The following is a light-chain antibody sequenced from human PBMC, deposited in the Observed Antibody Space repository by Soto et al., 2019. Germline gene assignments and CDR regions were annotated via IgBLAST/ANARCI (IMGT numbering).Light chain of an antibody. CDR1: NSDVGAYNL. CDR3: SSYTSTSTIL. V-gene: IGLV2-14*01. Sequence: QSVLTQPASVSGSPGQSITISCTGTNSDVGAYNLVSWYQHHPGKAPKFMMYEVSYRPSGVSNRFSGSKSGNTASLTISGLQAEDEADYYCSSYTSTSTILFGGGTKLTV. J-gene: IGLJ2*01. CDR2: EVS.